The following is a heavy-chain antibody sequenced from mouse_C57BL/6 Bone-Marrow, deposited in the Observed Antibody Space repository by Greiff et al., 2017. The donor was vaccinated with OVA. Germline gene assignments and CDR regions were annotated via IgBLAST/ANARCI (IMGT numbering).Heavy chain of an antibody. D-gene: IGHD1-1*01. Sequence: EVQLQQSGAELVRPGASVKLSCTASGFNIKDDYMHWVKQRPEQGLEWIGWIDPENGDTEYASKFQGKATITADTSSNTAYLQLSSLTSEDTAVYYCTTSYCGSRGTWFGCWGKGTLVTVAA. J-gene: IGHJ3*01. CDR3: TTSYCGSRGTWFGC. CDR1: GFNIKDDY. V-gene: IGHV14-4*01. CDR2: IDPENGDT.